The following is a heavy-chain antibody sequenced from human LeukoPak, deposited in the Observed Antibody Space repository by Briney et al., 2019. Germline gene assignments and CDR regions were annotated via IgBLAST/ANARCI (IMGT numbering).Heavy chain of an antibody. D-gene: IGHD3-16*01. CDR3: TLDDVGLAPDY. V-gene: IGHV3-15*04. Sequence: GGSLRLSCAASGFTFTAAWMSWVRQAPGKGLEWVGRIESKSDGGTTYYAAPVKGRFTISRDDLKSTLYLQMNSLKTEDTAVYFCTLDDVGLAPDYWGQGTLVTVSS. J-gene: IGHJ4*02. CDR1: GFTFTAAW. CDR2: IESKSDGGTT.